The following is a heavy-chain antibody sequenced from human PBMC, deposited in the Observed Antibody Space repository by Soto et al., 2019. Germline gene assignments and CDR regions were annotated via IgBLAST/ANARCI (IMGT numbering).Heavy chain of an antibody. D-gene: IGHD5-12*01. CDR1: GGSINTFY. Sequence: QVRLQESGPGLLKPSETLSLTCTVSGGSINTFYWSWVRQPAGKGLEWIGRIFSSGSTSFNPSLDSRMTMSVDTSTNHFSLTRSSVTATDMAVYYCAREGYYSPYNFAHGIQSWSFDFWGQGALVTVSS. CDR3: AREGYYSPYNFAHGIQSWSFDF. CDR2: IFSSGST. V-gene: IGHV4-4*07. J-gene: IGHJ4*02.